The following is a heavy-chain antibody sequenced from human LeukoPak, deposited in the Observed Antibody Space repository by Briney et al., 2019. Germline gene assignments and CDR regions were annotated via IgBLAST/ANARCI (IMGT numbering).Heavy chain of an antibody. CDR2: ISGSGGDT. Sequence: GGSLRLSCAASGFTFNNYVMSWVRQAPGKGLEWVSVISGSGGDTYYADSVKGRFTISGDNSKNTVYLQMNSLRAEDTALYYCAKGGVYGDYYFDYWGQGTLVTVSS. D-gene: IGHD4-17*01. V-gene: IGHV3-23*01. J-gene: IGHJ4*02. CDR1: GFTFNNYV. CDR3: AKGGVYGDYYFDY.